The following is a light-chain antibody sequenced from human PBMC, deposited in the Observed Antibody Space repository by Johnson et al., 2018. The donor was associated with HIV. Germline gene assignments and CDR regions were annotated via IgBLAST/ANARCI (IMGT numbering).Light chain of an antibody. CDR2: DNN. CDR3: GTWDSSLSALYV. V-gene: IGLV1-51*01. J-gene: IGLJ1*01. CDR1: SSNIGNNY. Sequence: VLTQPPSVSAAPGQKVTISCSGSSSNIGNNYVSWYQQFPGTAPKLLIYDNNKRPSGIPDRFSGSKSGTSATLGITGLQTGDEADYYCGTWDSSLSALYVFGTGTKVTVL.